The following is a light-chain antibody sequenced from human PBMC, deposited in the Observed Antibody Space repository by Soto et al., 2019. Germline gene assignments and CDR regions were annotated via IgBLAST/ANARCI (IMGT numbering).Light chain of an antibody. CDR2: SNN. CDR3: AAWDDRLNGRV. J-gene: IGLJ3*02. V-gene: IGLV1-44*01. Sequence: QSVLTQPPSASGTPGQRVTISCSGSSSNIGSNTVNWYQQLPGTAPKLLIYSNNQRPSGVPDRFSGSKSGTSASLAISGLQYQDEADDCCAAWDDRLNGRVFGGGTKLTVL. CDR1: SSNIGSNT.